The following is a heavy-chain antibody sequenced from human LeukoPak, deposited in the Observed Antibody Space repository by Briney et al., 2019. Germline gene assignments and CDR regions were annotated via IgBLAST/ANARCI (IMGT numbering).Heavy chain of an antibody. Sequence: SETLSLTCAVYGGSFSGYYWSWIRQPPGKGLEWIGEINHSGSTNYNPSLKSRVTISVDTSKNQFSLKLSSVTAADTAVYYCARATTLHPFDYWGQGTLVTVSS. D-gene: IGHD1-1*01. CDR1: GGSFSGYY. J-gene: IGHJ4*02. CDR2: INHSGST. V-gene: IGHV4-34*01. CDR3: ARATTLHPFDY.